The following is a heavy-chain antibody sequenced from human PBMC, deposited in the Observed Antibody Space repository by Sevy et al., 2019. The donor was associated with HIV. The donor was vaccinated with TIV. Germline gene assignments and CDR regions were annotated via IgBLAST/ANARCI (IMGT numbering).Heavy chain of an antibody. V-gene: IGHV3-15*01. CDR2: IKSKTDGGTT. D-gene: IGHD3-3*01. CDR3: TTGGSNYDFWSGYYKNDYYYYYMDV. J-gene: IGHJ6*03. Sequence: GGSLRLSCAASGFTFSNAWMSWVRQAPGKGLEWVGRIKSKTDGGTTDYAATVKGSFTISRDDSKNTLYLQMNSLKTEDTAVYYCTTGGSNYDFWSGYYKNDYYYYYMDVWGKGTTVTVSS. CDR1: GFTFSNAW.